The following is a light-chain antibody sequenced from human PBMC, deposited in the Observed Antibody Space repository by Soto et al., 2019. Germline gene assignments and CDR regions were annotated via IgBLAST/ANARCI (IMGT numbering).Light chain of an antibody. CDR3: LQQNSYPQT. J-gene: IGKJ1*01. Sequence: DIQMTQSPSSLSASVGDRVTITCRASQGIRDALGWYQQKPGKAPKRLIYAASSLQSGVPSRFSGSGSGTEFTLTISRLQPEDFATYYCLQQNSYPQTFGQGTKVEIK. CDR2: AAS. CDR1: QGIRDA. V-gene: IGKV1-17*01.